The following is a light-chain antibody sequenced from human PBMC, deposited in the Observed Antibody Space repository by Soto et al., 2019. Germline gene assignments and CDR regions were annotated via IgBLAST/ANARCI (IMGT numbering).Light chain of an antibody. CDR3: QQLNSFPIP. CDR2: GAS. Sequence: IQLTQSPSSLSASVGDRVTISCRASQGIANFLAWYQQKPGKAPKLLIYGASTLQSGVPSRFSGSGSGTDFTLTISRLQHEDFATYYCQQLNSFPIPFGPGTKVDIK. V-gene: IGKV1-9*01. J-gene: IGKJ3*01. CDR1: QGIANF.